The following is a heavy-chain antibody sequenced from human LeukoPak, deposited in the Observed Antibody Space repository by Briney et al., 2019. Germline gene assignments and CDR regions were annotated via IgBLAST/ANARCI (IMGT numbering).Heavy chain of an antibody. CDR2: INHSGST. CDR1: GGSFSGYY. V-gene: IGHV4-34*01. CDR3: AGHVYYYYMDV. Sequence: SETLSLTCAVYGGSFSGYYWSWIRQPPGKGLEWIGEINHSGSTNYNPSLESRVTISVDTSKNQFSLKLSSVTAADTAVYYCAGHVYYYYMDVWGKGTTVTISS. J-gene: IGHJ6*03.